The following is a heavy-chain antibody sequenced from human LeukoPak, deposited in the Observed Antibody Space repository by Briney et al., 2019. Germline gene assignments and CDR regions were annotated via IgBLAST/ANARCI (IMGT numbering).Heavy chain of an antibody. D-gene: IGHD1-14*01. CDR2: IYYSGSI. Sequence: SETLSLTCTVSGGSISSYYWSWIRQPPGKGLEWIGYIYYSGSINYNPSLKSRVTISVDTSKNQFSLKLSSVTAADTAVYYCARLSRRDAFDIWGQGTMVTVSS. CDR3: ARLSRRDAFDI. CDR1: GGSISSYY. V-gene: IGHV4-59*08. J-gene: IGHJ3*02.